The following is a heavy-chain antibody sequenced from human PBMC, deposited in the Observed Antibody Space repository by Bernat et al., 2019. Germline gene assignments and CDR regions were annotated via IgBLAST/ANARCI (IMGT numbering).Heavy chain of an antibody. Sequence: QVQLQQWGAGLLKPSETLSLTCGVYGGSFSGYYWSWIRQPPGKGLEWIGEIDHSGSTNYDPSLKSRVTISVDTSKNQFSLKLSAVTAADTAVYYCAGRTGGYSYEFDYWGQGTMVTVSS. V-gene: IGHV4-34*01. CDR1: GGSFSGYY. CDR2: IDHSGST. J-gene: IGHJ4*02. CDR3: AGRTGGYSYEFDY. D-gene: IGHD5-18*01.